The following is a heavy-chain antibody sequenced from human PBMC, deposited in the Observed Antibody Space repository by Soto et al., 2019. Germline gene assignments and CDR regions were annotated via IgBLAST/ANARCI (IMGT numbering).Heavy chain of an antibody. CDR3: AKYYYDRSGRVHHFDF. J-gene: IGHJ4*02. V-gene: IGHV4-31*02. CDR1: GGFMSSAGYA. Sequence: SRSLTLIVSGGFMSSAGYALCWIRQHPGKGLEWIGYIYYSGSTNFNPSLKSRVTISVDTSKNQFSLKLTSLTAADTAVYYCAKYYYDRSGRVHHFDFWGQGILVTGSS. D-gene: IGHD3-22*01. CDR2: IYYSGST.